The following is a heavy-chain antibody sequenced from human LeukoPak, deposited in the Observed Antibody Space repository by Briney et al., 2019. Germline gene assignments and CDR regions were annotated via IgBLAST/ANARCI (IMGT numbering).Heavy chain of an antibody. CDR1: GGSFSGYY. D-gene: IGHD3-10*01. CDR3: ARWGGYGSGSYYAARKGFDY. CDR2: INHSGST. V-gene: IGHV4-34*01. J-gene: IGHJ4*02. Sequence: SETLSLTCAVYGGSFSGYYWSWIRQPPGKGLEWIGEINHSGSTNYNPSLKSRVTISVDTSKNQFSLKLSSVTAADTAVYYCARWGGYGSGSYYAARKGFDYWGQGTLVTVSS.